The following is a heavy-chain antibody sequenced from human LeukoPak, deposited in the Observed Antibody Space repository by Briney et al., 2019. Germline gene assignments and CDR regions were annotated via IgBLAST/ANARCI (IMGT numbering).Heavy chain of an antibody. CDR2: INHSGST. CDR3: ARGRINYYGSGSRGNWFDP. CDR1: GGSFSGYY. J-gene: IGHJ5*02. D-gene: IGHD3-10*01. Sequence: SETLSVTCAVCGGSFSGYYWSWIRQPPGKGLEWIGEINHSGSTNYNPSLKSRVTISVDTSKNQFSLKLSSVTAADTAVHYCARGRINYYGSGSRGNWFDPWGQGTLVTVSS. V-gene: IGHV4-34*01.